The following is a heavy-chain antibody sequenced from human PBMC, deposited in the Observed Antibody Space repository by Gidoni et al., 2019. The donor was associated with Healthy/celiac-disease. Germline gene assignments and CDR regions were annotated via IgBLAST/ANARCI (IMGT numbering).Heavy chain of an antibody. CDR2: ISGSGGST. Sequence: EVQLLESGGGLVQPGGSLRLSCAASGFTFSSYALSWVRQAPGKGLEWVSAISGSGGSTYYADSVKGRFTISRDNSKNTLYLQMNSLRAEDTAVYYCAKGITMIVVGHDAFDIWGQGTMVTVSS. CDR3: AKGITMIVVGHDAFDI. CDR1: GFTFSSYA. V-gene: IGHV3-23*01. D-gene: IGHD3-22*01. J-gene: IGHJ3*02.